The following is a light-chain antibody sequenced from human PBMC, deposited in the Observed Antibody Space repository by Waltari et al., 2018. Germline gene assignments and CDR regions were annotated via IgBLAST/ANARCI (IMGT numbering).Light chain of an antibody. CDR3: MQALQTPYT. V-gene: IGKV2-28*01. CDR2: LGS. J-gene: IGKJ2*01. CDR1: QSLLHSNVNNY. Sequence: DIVMTQSPLYLPVTPGEPASISCRSSQSLLHSNVNNYLDWYLQKPGQSPQLLIYLGSNRASGVPDRFIGSGSGTDFTLKISRVEAEDVGVYYCMQALQTPYTFGQGTKLEIK.